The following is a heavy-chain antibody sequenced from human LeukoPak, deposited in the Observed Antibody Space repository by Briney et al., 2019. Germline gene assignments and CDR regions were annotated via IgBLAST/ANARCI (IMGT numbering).Heavy chain of an antibody. CDR2: VSGSGGRT. Sequence: GGSLRLSCEASGFTFSNYAMTWVRQAPGKGREWVSGVSGSGGRTYYADSVRGRFTTSRDNFQNMMYLQMNSLRAEDTAIYYCARTGVGGGYRFDYWGQGTLVTVSS. CDR3: ARTGVGGGYRFDY. V-gene: IGHV3-23*01. D-gene: IGHD1-26*01. CDR1: GFTFSNYA. J-gene: IGHJ4*02.